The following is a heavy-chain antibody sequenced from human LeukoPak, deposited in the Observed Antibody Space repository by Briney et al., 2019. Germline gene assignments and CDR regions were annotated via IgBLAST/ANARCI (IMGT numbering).Heavy chain of an antibody. CDR2: ISYDGSNK. CDR1: GFTFSSYA. Sequence: GGSLRLSCAASGFTFSSYAMHWVRQAPGKGLEWVAVISYDGSNKYYADSVKGRFTISRGNSKNTLYLQMNSLRAEDTAVYYCARDQKQHEVEYFQHWGQGTLVTVSS. V-gene: IGHV3-30*01. CDR3: ARDQKQHEVEYFQH. J-gene: IGHJ1*01. D-gene: IGHD6-13*01.